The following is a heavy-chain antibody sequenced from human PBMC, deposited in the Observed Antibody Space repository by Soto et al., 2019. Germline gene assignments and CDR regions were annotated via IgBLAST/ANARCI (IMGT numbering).Heavy chain of an antibody. J-gene: IGHJ4*02. CDR3: ARDMAPIILTSNYEFYY. CDR2: INPNSGGT. D-gene: IGHD4-4*01. Sequence: QVQLVQSGAEVKKPGASVKVSCKASGYTFTGYYMHWVRQAPGQGLEWMGWINPNSGGTNYAQKFQGWGTMTRDTSISTAYMELSRLRSDDTAVYYCARDMAPIILTSNYEFYYWGQGTLVTVSS. V-gene: IGHV1-2*04. CDR1: GYTFTGYY.